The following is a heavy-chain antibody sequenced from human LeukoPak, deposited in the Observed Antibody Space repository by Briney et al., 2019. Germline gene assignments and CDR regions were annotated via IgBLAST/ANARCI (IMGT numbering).Heavy chain of an antibody. Sequence: SETLSLTCTVSGYSISSGYHWGWIRQSPGKGLEWIASIYHTGTTYYNPSLKSPVTISVDTSKNQFSLKVTSVTAADTAVHYCATDPFSGAAGFAHWGQGALVSVSS. D-gene: IGHD1-26*01. V-gene: IGHV4-38-2*02. CDR2: IYHTGTT. CDR1: GYSISSGYH. J-gene: IGHJ4*02. CDR3: ATDPFSGAAGFAH.